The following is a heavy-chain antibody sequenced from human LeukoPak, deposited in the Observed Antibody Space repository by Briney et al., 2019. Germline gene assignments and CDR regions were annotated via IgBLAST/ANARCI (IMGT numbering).Heavy chain of an antibody. D-gene: IGHD4-17*01. CDR1: GGSISSYY. J-gene: IGHJ3*02. V-gene: IGHV4-4*07. CDR3: ARAPGRGDYFAFDI. Sequence: SETLSLTCTVSGGSISSYYWSWIRQPAGKGLEWIGRIYTSGSTNYDPSLKSRVTMSVDTSKNQFSLKLSSVTAADTAVYYCARAPGRGDYFAFDIWGQGTMVTVSS. CDR2: IYTSGST.